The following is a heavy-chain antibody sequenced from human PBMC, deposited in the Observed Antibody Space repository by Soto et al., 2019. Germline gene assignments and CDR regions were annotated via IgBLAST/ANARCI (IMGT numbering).Heavy chain of an antibody. CDR1: GFTFSIYW. CDR2: INGDGSGT. V-gene: IGHV3-74*01. CDR3: ARGLYRDYGHDY. Sequence: VQLVESGGVLVQPGGSLRLSCAASGFTFSIYWMHWVRQAPGKGLVWVPRINGDGSGTNYADSVKGRFTISRDNAKNTLYLQVNSLRAEDTAVYFCARGLYRDYGHDYWGQGTLVTVSS. J-gene: IGHJ4*02. D-gene: IGHD3-10*01.